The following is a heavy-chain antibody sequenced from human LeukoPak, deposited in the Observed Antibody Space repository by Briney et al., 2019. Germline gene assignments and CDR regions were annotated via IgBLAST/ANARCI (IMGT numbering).Heavy chain of an antibody. J-gene: IGHJ5*02. D-gene: IGHD3-3*01. CDR3: ARDAKYYDFWSGYCWFDP. CDR2: ISAYNGNT. V-gene: IGHV1-18*01. CDR1: GYIFSSYS. Sequence: ASVKVSCKASGYIFSSYSIVWVRQAPGQGLEWMGWISAYNGNTNYAQKLQGRVTMTTDTSTSTAYMELRSLRSDDTAVYYCARDAKYYDFWSGYCWFDPWGQGTLVTVSS.